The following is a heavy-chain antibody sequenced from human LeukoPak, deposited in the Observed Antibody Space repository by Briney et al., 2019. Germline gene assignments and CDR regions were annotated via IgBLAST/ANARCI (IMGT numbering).Heavy chain of an antibody. J-gene: IGHJ5*02. Sequence: GASVKVSCKVSGYILTELSMHWVRQAPGKGLEWMGGFDPEDGETIYAQKFQGRVTMTEDTSTDTAYMELNSLRSEDTAVYYCAREVVVAAIHEYWFDPWGQGTLVTVSS. D-gene: IGHD2-15*01. CDR1: GYILTELS. CDR3: AREVVVAAIHEYWFDP. V-gene: IGHV1-24*01. CDR2: FDPEDGET.